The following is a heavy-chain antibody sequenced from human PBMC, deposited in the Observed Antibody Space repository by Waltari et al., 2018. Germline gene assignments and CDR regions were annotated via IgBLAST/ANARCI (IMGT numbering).Heavy chain of an antibody. CDR1: GGSISRGDYY. D-gene: IGHD4-17*01. V-gene: IGHV4-30-4*08. J-gene: IGHJ3*02. CDR3: ARPGDYGDYAGGARAAFDI. CDR2: IYYSGST. Sequence: QVQLQESGPGLVKPSQTLSLTCTVSGGSISRGDYYWSWIRQPPGKGLEWIGYIYYSGSTYYNPSLKSRVTISVDTSKNQFSLKLSSVTAADTAVYYCARPGDYGDYAGGARAAFDIWGQGTMVTVSS.